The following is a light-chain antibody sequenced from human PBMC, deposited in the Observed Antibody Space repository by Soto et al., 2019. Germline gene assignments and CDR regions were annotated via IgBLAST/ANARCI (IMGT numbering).Light chain of an antibody. CDR1: QSVSSY. J-gene: IGKJ4*01. CDR3: QQRSNWPLT. Sequence: EIVLTQSPATLSLSPGERATLSCRASQSVSSYLVWYQQKPGQAPRLLIYDASNSTTGIPARCSGSGSGTGFTLTISSLEQKDFAAYYCQQRSNWPLTFGGGTKVEIK. V-gene: IGKV3-11*01. CDR2: DAS.